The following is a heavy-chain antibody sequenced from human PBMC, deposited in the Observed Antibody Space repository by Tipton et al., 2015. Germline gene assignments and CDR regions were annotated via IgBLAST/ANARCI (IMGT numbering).Heavy chain of an antibody. Sequence: SLRLSCAASGFTFSSYGMHWVRQAPGKGLEWVAVIWYDESNEYYIDSVKGRFTISRDNSKNTLYLQMNSLRAEDTAVYYCAKDFEVVVTATLYYYYAMDVWGQGTTVTVSS. D-gene: IGHD2-15*01. CDR2: IWYDESNE. CDR3: AKDFEVVVTATLYYYYAMDV. V-gene: IGHV3-33*06. CDR1: GFTFSSYG. J-gene: IGHJ6*02.